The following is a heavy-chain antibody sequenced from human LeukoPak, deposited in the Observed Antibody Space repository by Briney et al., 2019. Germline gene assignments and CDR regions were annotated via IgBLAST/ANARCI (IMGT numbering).Heavy chain of an antibody. J-gene: IGHJ5*02. CDR1: GFPFSTYA. V-gene: IGHV3-23*01. Sequence: GGSLRLSCAASGFPFSTYAMNWVRQAPGKGLEWVSVITGNAGLIAYADSVKGRFTISRDNYKNTLYLQMNSLRAEDTAVYYCTKDPNGDYVGAFDPWGQGTLVTVSS. CDR2: ITGNAGLI. CDR3: TKDPNGDYVGAFDP. D-gene: IGHD4-17*01.